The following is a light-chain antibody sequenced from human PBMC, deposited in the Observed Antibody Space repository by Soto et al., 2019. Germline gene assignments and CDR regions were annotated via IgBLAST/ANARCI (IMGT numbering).Light chain of an antibody. Sequence: EIVLTQSPATLSLSPGERATLSCRASQSVASYLVWYQQKPGQAPRLLIYDASKRATGIPDRFSGSGSGTDFPLTISSLEPDDFAVYFCQQRNSWPRAFGGGTKVEIK. J-gene: IGKJ4*01. CDR3: QQRNSWPRA. V-gene: IGKV3-11*01. CDR2: DAS. CDR1: QSVASY.